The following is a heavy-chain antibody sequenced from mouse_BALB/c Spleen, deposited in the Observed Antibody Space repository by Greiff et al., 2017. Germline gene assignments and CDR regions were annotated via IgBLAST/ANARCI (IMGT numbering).Heavy chain of an antibody. J-gene: IGHJ1*01. CDR3: TRSYRYGYFDV. CDR1: GYTFTSYW. V-gene: IGHV1-5*01. D-gene: IGHD2-14*01. Sequence: VQLQQSGTVLARPGASVKMSCKASGYTFTSYWMHWVKQRPGQGLEWIGAIYPGNSDTSYNQKFKGKAKLTAVTSTSTAYMELSSLTNEDSAVYYCTRSYRYGYFDVWGAGTTVTVSS. CDR2: IYPGNSDT.